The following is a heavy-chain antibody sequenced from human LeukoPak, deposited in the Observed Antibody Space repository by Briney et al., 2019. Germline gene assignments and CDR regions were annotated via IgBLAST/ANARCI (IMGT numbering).Heavy chain of an antibody. V-gene: IGHV4-61*03. CDR2: IYHSGST. Sequence: PSETLSLTCTVSGGSISSGGYYWSWIQQPPGKGLEWIGYIYHSGSTYYNPSLKSRVTLSVDTSKNHFSLKLSSVTAADTAVYYCAREPSHIAGADKRGYAFDIWGQGTMVTVSS. J-gene: IGHJ3*02. CDR1: GGSISSGGYY. D-gene: IGHD6-13*01. CDR3: AREPSHIAGADKRGYAFDI.